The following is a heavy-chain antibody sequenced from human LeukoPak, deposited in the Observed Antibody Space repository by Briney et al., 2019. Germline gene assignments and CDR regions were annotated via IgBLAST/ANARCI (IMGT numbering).Heavy chain of an antibody. CDR1: GGSISSSSDY. Sequence: SETLSLTCTVSGGSISSSSDYWGWIRQPPGKGLEWIGSIHYSGSTYYNPSLKSRVTISVDTSKKQCSLKLSSVTAADTAMYYCARNMRYSSGLNWFDPWGQGTLVTVSS. J-gene: IGHJ5*02. CDR2: IHYSGST. D-gene: IGHD6-19*01. CDR3: ARNMRYSSGLNWFDP. V-gene: IGHV4-39*01.